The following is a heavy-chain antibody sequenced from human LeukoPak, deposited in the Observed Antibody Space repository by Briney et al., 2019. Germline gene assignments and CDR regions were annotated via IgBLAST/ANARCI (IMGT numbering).Heavy chain of an antibody. V-gene: IGHV4-34*01. CDR3: ARLRGSYGGDAFDI. CDR1: GGSFSGYY. J-gene: IGHJ3*02. D-gene: IGHD1-26*01. Sequence: SETLSLTCAVYGGSFSGYYWSWIRQPPGKGLEWIGEINHSGSTNYNPSLKSRVTMPVDTSKNQFSLKLSSVTAADTAVYYCARLRGSYGGDAFDIWGQGTVVTVSS. CDR2: INHSGST.